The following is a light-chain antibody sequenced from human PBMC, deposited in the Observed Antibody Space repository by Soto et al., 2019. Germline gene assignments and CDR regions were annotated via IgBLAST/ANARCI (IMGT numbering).Light chain of an antibody. CDR1: SSDVGGYNS. J-gene: IGLJ3*02. Sequence: QSALTRPPSASGSPGQSVTISCTGTSSDVGGYNSVSWYQQHPGKAPKLMIYEVSKRPSGVPDRFSGSKSGNTASLTVSGRQAEDAAHYYCSSYAGSNTWVFGRGTKVTVL. CDR3: SSYAGSNTWV. CDR2: EVS. V-gene: IGLV2-8*01.